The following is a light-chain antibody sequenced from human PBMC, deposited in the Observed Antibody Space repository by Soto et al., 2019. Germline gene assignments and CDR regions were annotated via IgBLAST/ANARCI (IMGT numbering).Light chain of an antibody. Sequence: NFMLTPPHSVSESPGKTVTISCTGSSGSIASNYVQWYQQRPGSAPTTVIYEDNQRPSGVPDRFSGSIDSSSNSASLTISGLKTEDEADYYCQSYDSSFWVFGGGTKLTVL. J-gene: IGLJ3*02. V-gene: IGLV6-57*02. CDR2: EDN. CDR3: QSYDSSFWV. CDR1: SGSIASNY.